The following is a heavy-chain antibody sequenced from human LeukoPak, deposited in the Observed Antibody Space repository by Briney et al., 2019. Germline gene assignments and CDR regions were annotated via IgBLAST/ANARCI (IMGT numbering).Heavy chain of an antibody. CDR3: ARGHIYYFDY. CDR1: GGSRSGYY. V-gene: IGHV4-59*01. Sequence: SETLSLTCTVSGGSRSGYYWTWIRQPPGKGMEWIGYMYYSGSTNYNPSLKSRVTISVDTSKNQLSLKLRSVTAADTAVYYCARGHIYYFDYWGQGTLVTVSS. CDR2: MYYSGST. J-gene: IGHJ4*02. D-gene: IGHD3-3*02.